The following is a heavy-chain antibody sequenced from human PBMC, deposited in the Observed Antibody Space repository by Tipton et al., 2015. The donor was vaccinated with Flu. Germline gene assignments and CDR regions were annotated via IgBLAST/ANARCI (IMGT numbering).Heavy chain of an antibody. V-gene: IGHV3-9*01. CDR3: AKAIDYGPSYYFDY. CDR2: ISWNSVNI. CDR1: GFAFSNFW. Sequence: SLRLSCAASGFAFSNFWMFWVRQVPGKGLERVSGISWNSVNIDYVDSVRGRFTISRDNAKNSLYLQMNSLRVEDTALYYCAKAIDYGPSYYFDYWGQGTLVTVSS. D-gene: IGHD4-17*01. J-gene: IGHJ4*02.